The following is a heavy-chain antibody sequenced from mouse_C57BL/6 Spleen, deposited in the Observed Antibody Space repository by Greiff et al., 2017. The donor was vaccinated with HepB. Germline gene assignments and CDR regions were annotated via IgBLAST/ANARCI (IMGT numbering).Heavy chain of an antibody. Sequence: VQLQQSGAELVRPGASVKLSCTASGFNIKDDYMHWVKQRPEQGLEWIGWIDPENGDTEYASKFQGKATITADTSSNTAYLQLSSLTSEDTAVYYFTTGNYRDYFDYWGQGTTLTVSS. D-gene: IGHD2-1*01. J-gene: IGHJ2*01. V-gene: IGHV14-4*01. CDR3: TTGNYRDYFDY. CDR1: GFNIKDDY. CDR2: IDPENGDT.